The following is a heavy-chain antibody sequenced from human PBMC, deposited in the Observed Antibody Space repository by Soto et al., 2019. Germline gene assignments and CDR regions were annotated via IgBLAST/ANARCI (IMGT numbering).Heavy chain of an antibody. CDR2: TYYRSRWYN. J-gene: IGHJ6*03. CDR1: GDSVSSNSAA. CDR3: AGTTSHQWYYMDV. D-gene: IGHD1-7*01. Sequence: QVQLQSSGPGLVKHSQTLSLTCAISGDSVSSNSAAWNWIRLSPSRGLEWLARTYYRSRWYNDYAVSVRSRITVNPDTSKNQFSLPLTSVTPEDTAVYYCAGTTSHQWYYMDVWGKGTTVTVSS. V-gene: IGHV6-1*01.